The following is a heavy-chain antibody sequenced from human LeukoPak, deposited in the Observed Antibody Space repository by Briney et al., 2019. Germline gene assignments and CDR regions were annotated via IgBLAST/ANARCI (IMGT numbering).Heavy chain of an antibody. Sequence: GASVKVSCKASGGTFSSYAISWVRQAPGQGLEWMGGIIPIFGTANYAQKFQGRVTITADESTSTAYMELSSLRSEDTAVYYCARSITIFGVVRNYFDYWGQGTLVTVSS. CDR1: GGTFSSYA. D-gene: IGHD3-3*01. CDR3: ARSITIFGVVRNYFDY. CDR2: IIPIFGTA. V-gene: IGHV1-69*13. J-gene: IGHJ4*02.